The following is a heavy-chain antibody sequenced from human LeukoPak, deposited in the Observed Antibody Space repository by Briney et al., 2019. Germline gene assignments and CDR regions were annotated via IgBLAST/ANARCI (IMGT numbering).Heavy chain of an antibody. Sequence: GASVKVSCKASGYTFTSYGISWVRQAPGQGLEWMGWISAYNGNTNYAQKVQGRVTMTTDTSTRTAYMELRSLRSDDTAVYYCARGDKQWLVDYFDYWGQGTLVTVSS. J-gene: IGHJ4*02. CDR2: ISAYNGNT. D-gene: IGHD6-19*01. V-gene: IGHV1-18*01. CDR3: ARGDKQWLVDYFDY. CDR1: GYTFTSYG.